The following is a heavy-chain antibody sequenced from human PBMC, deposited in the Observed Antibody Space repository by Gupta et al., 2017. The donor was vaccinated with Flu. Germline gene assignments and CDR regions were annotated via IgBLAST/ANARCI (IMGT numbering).Heavy chain of an antibody. J-gene: IGHJ4*02. Sequence: IHWVRQAPGQGLEWMGRINPNSGGTKYAQKFQGRVTMTTDTSITTAHMELSSLTSDDTAVYYCARVGYCSTTSCYEPFDSWGQGTLLNVS. D-gene: IGHD2-2*01. CDR3: ARVGYCSTTSCYEPFDS. V-gene: IGHV1-2*06. CDR2: INPNSGGT.